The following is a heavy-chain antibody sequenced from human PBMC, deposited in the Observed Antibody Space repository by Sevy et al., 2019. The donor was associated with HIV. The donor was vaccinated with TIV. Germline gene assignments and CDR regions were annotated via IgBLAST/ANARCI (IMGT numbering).Heavy chain of an antibody. V-gene: IGHV3-7*01. CDR2: INEYGSRL. CDR3: ARDRAYSALDY. J-gene: IGHJ4*02. Sequence: GGSLRLSCVASGFTFSDSWMTWVRQAPGKGLERIALINEYGSRLGYVDSVRGRFTISRENTKNSLYLQMNSLRAEDTAVYFCARDRAYSALDYWGQGTLATVSS. D-gene: IGHD5-18*01. CDR1: GFTFSDSW.